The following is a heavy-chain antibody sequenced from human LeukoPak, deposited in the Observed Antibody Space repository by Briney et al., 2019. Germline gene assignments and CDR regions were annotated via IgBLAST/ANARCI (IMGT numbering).Heavy chain of an antibody. Sequence: GGSLRLSCAASGFTFSNAWMSWVRQAPGKGLEWVSAISGSGGSTYYADSVKGRFTISRDNSKNTLYLQMNSLRAEDTAVYYCAKDRLAAAGDFDYWGQGTLVTVSS. D-gene: IGHD6-13*01. CDR3: AKDRLAAAGDFDY. J-gene: IGHJ4*02. CDR2: ISGSGGST. CDR1: GFTFSNAW. V-gene: IGHV3-23*01.